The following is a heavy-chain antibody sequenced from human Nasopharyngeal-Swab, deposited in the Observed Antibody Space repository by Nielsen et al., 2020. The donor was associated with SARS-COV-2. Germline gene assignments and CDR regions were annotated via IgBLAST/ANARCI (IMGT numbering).Heavy chain of an antibody. CDR1: GGSIRSSSHF. D-gene: IGHD7-27*01. CDR2: LYYTGTT. V-gene: IGHV4-39*01. CDR3: ARLRYLGIPAYYFDY. J-gene: IGHJ4*02. Sequence: SETLSFTCTVSGGSIRSSSHFWAWIRQPPGKGLEWIGSLYYTGTTHYNPSLKSRVTMSVDTSKSQFSLQLSSVTAADTAVYYCARLRYLGIPAYYFDYWGQGILVTVSS.